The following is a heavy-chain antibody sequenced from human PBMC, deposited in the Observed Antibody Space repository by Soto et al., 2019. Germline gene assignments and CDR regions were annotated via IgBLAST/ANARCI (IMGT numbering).Heavy chain of an antibody. Sequence: GESLKISCKGSGYSFTSYWISWVRQMPGKGLEWMGRIDPSDSYTNYSPSFQGHVTISADKSISTAYLQWSSLKASDTAMYYCARQGIAVDGKYYYYGMDVWGQGTRVTFSS. V-gene: IGHV5-10-1*01. CDR1: GYSFTSYW. CDR2: IDPSDSYT. D-gene: IGHD6-19*01. J-gene: IGHJ6*02. CDR3: ARQGIAVDGKYYYYGMDV.